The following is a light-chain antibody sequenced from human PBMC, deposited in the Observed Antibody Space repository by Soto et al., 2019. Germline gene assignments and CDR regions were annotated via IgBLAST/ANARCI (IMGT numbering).Light chain of an antibody. V-gene: IGKV3-15*01. CDR1: QSVSST. CDR3: QQYNDWLT. CDR2: GAS. J-gene: IGKJ4*01. Sequence: EIVMTQSPDTLSVSPGERATLFCRASQSVSSTVAWYQQRPGQAPRLLIYGASTRATGIPARFSGSGSGTEFTLTMSSLQSEDFAVYYCQQYNDWLTFGGGTKVEIK.